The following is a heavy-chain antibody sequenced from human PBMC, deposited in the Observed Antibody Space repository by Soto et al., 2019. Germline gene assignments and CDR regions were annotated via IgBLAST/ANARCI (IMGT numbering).Heavy chain of an antibody. Sequence: SVNVSFKASGGTFSSYAISWVRQAPGQGLEWMGGIIPIFGTANYAQKFQGRVTITADESTSTAYMELSSLRSEDTAVYYCERRSGLRFLEWFHSPNYYYGMDVWGQGTTVTDSS. D-gene: IGHD3-3*01. V-gene: IGHV1-69*01. J-gene: IGHJ6*02. CDR2: IIPIFGTA. CDR1: GGTFSSYA. CDR3: ERRSGLRFLEWFHSPNYYYGMDV.